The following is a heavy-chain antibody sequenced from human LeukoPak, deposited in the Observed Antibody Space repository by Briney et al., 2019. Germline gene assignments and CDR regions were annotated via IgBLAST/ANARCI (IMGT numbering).Heavy chain of an antibody. CDR1: GFTFSSYG. J-gene: IGHJ5*02. Sequence: GGTLRLSCAASGFTFSSYGMSWVRQAPGKGLEWVSAISGSGGSTYYADSVKGRFTISRDNSKNTLYLQMNSLRAEDTAVYYCARQTTDTGEHGSGSYYAFDPWGQGTLVTVSS. V-gene: IGHV3-23*01. D-gene: IGHD3-10*01. CDR3: ARQTTDTGEHGSGSYYAFDP. CDR2: ISGSGGST.